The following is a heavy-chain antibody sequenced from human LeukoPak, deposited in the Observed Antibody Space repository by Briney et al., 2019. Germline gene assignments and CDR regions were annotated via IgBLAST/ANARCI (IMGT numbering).Heavy chain of an antibody. J-gene: IGHJ4*02. V-gene: IGHV3-21*01. D-gene: IGHD1-26*01. CDR2: ISSSSSYI. CDR3: ARDGWAQGGVDY. Sequence: PGGSLRLSCAASGITFSSYGMSWVRQAPGKGLEWVSSISSSSSYIYYADSVKGRFTISRDNAKNSLYLQMNSLRAEDTAVYYCARDGWAQGGVDYWGQGTLVTVSS. CDR1: GITFSSYG.